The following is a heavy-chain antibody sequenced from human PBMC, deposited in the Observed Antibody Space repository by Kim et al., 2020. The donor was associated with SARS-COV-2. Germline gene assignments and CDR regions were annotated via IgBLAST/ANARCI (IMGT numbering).Heavy chain of an antibody. Sequence: FADSLKGRFNDSRDNAKNSLYLQMTSLRAEDTSVYDCARDGPEITIDYWGQGTLVTVSS. D-gene: IGHD3-3*01. J-gene: IGHJ4*02. CDR3: ARDGPEITIDY. V-gene: IGHV3-21*01.